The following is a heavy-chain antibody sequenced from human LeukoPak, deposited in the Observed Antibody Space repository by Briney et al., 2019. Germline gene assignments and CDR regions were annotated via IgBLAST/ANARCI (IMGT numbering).Heavy chain of an antibody. V-gene: IGHV4-34*01. CDR2: INHSGST. J-gene: IGHJ4*02. CDR3: ARWFRESLDY. CDR1: GGSSSGYY. Sequence: PSETLSLTCAVYGGSSSGYYWSWIRQPPGKGLEWIGEINHSGSTNYNPSLKSRVTISVDTSKNQFSLKLSSVTAADTAVYYCARWFRESLDYWGQGTLVTVSS. D-gene: IGHD3-10*01.